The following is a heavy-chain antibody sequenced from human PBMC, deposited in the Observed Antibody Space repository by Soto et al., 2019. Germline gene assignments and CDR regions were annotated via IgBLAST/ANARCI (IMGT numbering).Heavy chain of an antibody. CDR3: ARVVGALGHWFDP. J-gene: IGHJ5*02. CDR2: ISPYNGNT. CDR1: GYTFTSYT. V-gene: IGHV1-18*01. Sequence: QVQLVQSGAEVKEPGASVKVSCKASGYTFTSYTISWVRQAPGQGLEWMGRISPYNGNTNYAQKLQGRVTMTTDTSTSIAYKELRSLRSDDTAVYYCARVVGALGHWFDPWGQGTLVTVSS. D-gene: IGHD1-26*01.